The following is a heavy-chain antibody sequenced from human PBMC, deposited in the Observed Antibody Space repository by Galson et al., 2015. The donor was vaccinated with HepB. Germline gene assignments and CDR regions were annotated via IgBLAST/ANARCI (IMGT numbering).Heavy chain of an antibody. CDR3: ARDGVLWFGELEG. CDR2: IKQDGSEK. J-gene: IGHJ4*02. Sequence: SLRLSCAASGFTFSSYWMSWVRQAPGKGLEWVANIKQDGSEKYYVDSVKGRFTISRDNAKNSLYLQMNSLRAEDTAVYYCARDGVLWFGELEGWGQGTLVTVSS. CDR1: GFTFSSYW. D-gene: IGHD3-10*01. V-gene: IGHV3-7*03.